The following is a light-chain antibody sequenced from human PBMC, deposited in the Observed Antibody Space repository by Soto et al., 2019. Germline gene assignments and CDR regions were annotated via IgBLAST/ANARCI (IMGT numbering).Light chain of an antibody. CDR3: QQRSNWPRGT. V-gene: IGKV3-11*01. J-gene: IGKJ2*01. Sequence: EIMLTQSPATLSLSPGERATLSCRASQSVGSYLGWYQHKPGQAPRLLIYDASNRAPGIPARFSGSGSGTDFTLTISSLEPEYFAVYYCQQRSNWPRGTFGQGTKLEIK. CDR2: DAS. CDR1: QSVGSY.